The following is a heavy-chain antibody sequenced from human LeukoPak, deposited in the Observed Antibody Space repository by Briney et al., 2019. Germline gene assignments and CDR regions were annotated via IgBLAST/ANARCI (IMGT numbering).Heavy chain of an antibody. V-gene: IGHV1-69*13. J-gene: IGHJ6*02. CDR2: IIPIFGTA. D-gene: IGHD4-17*01. CDR3: ARTVTPYYYYYGMDV. Sequence: ASVKVSCKASGGTFSSYTISWVRQAPGQGLEWMGGIIPIFGTANYAQKFQGRVTITADESTSTAYMELSSLRSEDTAVYYCARTVTPYYYYYGMDVWGQGTTVTVSS. CDR1: GGTFSSYT.